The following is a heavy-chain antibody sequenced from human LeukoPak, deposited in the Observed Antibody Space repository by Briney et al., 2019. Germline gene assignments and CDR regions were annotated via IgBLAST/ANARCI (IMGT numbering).Heavy chain of an antibody. CDR3: ARADYGDYDLGY. CDR2: INHSGST. V-gene: IGHV4-34*01. CDR1: GGSFSGYY. J-gene: IGHJ4*02. D-gene: IGHD4-17*01. Sequence: SETLSLTCAVYGGSFSGYYWSWIRQPPGKGLEWIGEINHSGSTNYNPSLKSRVTISVDTSKNQFSLKLSSVTAADTAVCYCARADYGDYDLGYWGQGTLVTVSS.